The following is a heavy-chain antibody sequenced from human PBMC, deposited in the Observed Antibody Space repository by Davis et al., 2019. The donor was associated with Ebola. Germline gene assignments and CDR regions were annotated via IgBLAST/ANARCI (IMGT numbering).Heavy chain of an antibody. Sequence: GESLKISCAASGFTFSSYSMNWVRQAPGKGLEWVSSISSSSSYIYYADSVKGRFTISRDNAKNTLYLQMNSLRAEDTAVYYCARVGGYDFWSGYYFDYWGQGTLVTVSS. V-gene: IGHV3-21*01. CDR1: GFTFSSYS. CDR3: ARVGGYDFWSGYYFDY. J-gene: IGHJ4*02. D-gene: IGHD3-3*01. CDR2: ISSSSSYI.